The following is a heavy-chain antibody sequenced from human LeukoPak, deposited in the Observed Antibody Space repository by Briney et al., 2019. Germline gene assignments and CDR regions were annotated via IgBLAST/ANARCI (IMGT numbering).Heavy chain of an antibody. Sequence: SQTLSLTCTVSGGSISSGGYYWSWIRQPPGKGLEWIGEINHSGSTNYNPSLKSRVTISVDTSKNQFSLKLSSVTAADTAVYYCARAGHSGSFPFDYWGQGTLVTVSS. CDR1: GGSISSGGYY. D-gene: IGHD1-26*01. CDR3: ARAGHSGSFPFDY. J-gene: IGHJ4*02. CDR2: INHSGST. V-gene: IGHV4-30-2*01.